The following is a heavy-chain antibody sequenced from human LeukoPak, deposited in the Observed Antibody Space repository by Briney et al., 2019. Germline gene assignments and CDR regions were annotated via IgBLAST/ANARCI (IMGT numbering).Heavy chain of an antibody. CDR2: INYSGST. CDR1: SYSISKGYY. D-gene: IGHD5-24*01. CDR3: ARSLRGTQAWPIDY. J-gene: IGHJ4*02. Sequence: SETLSLTCIVSSYSISKGYYRGWLRQTPGKGLEWIASINYSGSTYYNPSLESRVTISVDTSKNQFSLKLSSVTAADTAMYYCARSLRGTQAWPIDYWGQGTLVTVSS. V-gene: IGHV4-38-2*02.